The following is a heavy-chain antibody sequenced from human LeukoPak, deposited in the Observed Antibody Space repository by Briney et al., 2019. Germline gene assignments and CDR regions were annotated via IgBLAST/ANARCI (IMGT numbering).Heavy chain of an antibody. CDR1: GFTFSSSW. Sequence: GGSLRLSCAASGFTFSSSWMIWVRQAPGKGLEWVASIKEDGSEKYYVDSVKGRFTISRDNAKNSLYLQMNSLRAEDTAVYYCAELGITMIGGVWGKGTTVTISS. CDR2: IKEDGSEK. D-gene: IGHD3-10*02. CDR3: AELGITMIGGV. V-gene: IGHV3-7*01. J-gene: IGHJ6*04.